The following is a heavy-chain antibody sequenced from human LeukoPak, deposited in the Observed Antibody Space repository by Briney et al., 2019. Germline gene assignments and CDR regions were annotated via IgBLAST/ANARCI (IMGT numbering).Heavy chain of an antibody. D-gene: IGHD2-2*01. CDR3: ARDGYCSSTSCFNWFDP. CDR2: INPSGGST. V-gene: IGHV1-46*01. Sequence: ASVKVSCKASGYTFTSYYIHWVRQAPGQGLEWMGIINPSGGSTSYAQKFQGRVTMTRDTSTSTVYMELSSLRSEDTAVYYCARDGYCSSTSCFNWFDPWGQGTLVTVSS. J-gene: IGHJ5*02. CDR1: GYTFTSYY.